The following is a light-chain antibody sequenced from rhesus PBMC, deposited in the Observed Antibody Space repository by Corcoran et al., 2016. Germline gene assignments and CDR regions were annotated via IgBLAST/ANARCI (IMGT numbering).Light chain of an antibody. Sequence: DIQMTPSPSSLSASVGDTVTITCRASQGISSWLAWYQQKPGKAPKFLIYMASSLQSGVPSRFSGSGSGTDFTLTISSLESEVFAAYYCQRYSSRPPAFGQGTKVEI. CDR2: MAS. V-gene: IGKV1-22*01. CDR1: QGISSW. J-gene: IGKJ1*01. CDR3: QRYSSRPPA.